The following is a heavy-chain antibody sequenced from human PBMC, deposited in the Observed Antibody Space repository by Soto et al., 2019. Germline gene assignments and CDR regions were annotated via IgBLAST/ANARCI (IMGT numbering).Heavy chain of an antibody. D-gene: IGHD6-19*01. CDR1: GGSISSGSYY. Sequence: SETLSLTCTVSGGSISSGSYYWSWIRQPPMKGLEWLGSIYYSGNTYYNASLKSRVTISVDTSKNQFSLKLSSVTAADTAVYYCARILWSSGWSRFDPWGQGTLVTVSS. J-gene: IGHJ5*02. V-gene: IGHV4-39*01. CDR3: ARILWSSGWSRFDP. CDR2: IYYSGNT.